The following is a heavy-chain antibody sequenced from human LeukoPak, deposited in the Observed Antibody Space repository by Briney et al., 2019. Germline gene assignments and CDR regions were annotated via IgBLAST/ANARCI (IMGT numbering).Heavy chain of an antibody. D-gene: IGHD3-10*01. CDR3: AKVAKYYYGSETYYFFEH. J-gene: IGHJ4*02. CDR1: GFTFTTYW. V-gene: IGHV3-7*01. CDR2: INQDGTEK. Sequence: PGGSLRLSCAASGFTFTTYWMAWVRRAPGKGLEWVANINQDGTEKYYVDSVKGRFTISRDNAKNSLYLQMNSLRVEDTAVYYCAKVAKYYYGSETYYFFEHWGQGTLVTVSS.